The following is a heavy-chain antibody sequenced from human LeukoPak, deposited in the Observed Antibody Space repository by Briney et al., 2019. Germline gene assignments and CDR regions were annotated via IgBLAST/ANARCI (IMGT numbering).Heavy chain of an antibody. D-gene: IGHD3-22*01. CDR3: ARDRDYYDSRGGFDY. Sequence: GASVKVSCKASGGTFSSYAISWVRQAPGQGLEWMGGIIPIFGTANYAQKFQGRVTITADESTSTAYMELSSLRSEDTAVYYCARDRDYYDSRGGFDYWGQGTLVTVSS. CDR1: GGTFSSYA. V-gene: IGHV1-69*13. CDR2: IIPIFGTA. J-gene: IGHJ4*02.